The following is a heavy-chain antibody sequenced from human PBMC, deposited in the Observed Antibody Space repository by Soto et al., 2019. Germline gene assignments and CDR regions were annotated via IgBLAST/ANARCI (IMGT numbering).Heavy chain of an antibody. D-gene: IGHD6-13*01. Sequence: GGSLRLSCAASGFTFSSYGMHWVRQAPGKGLEWVAVIWYDGSNKYYADSVKGRFTISRDNSKNMLYLQMNSLRAEDTAVYYCARGFSLYYSSSWYGMDVWGQGTTVTVSS. V-gene: IGHV3-33*01. J-gene: IGHJ6*02. CDR3: ARGFSLYYSSSWYGMDV. CDR2: IWYDGSNK. CDR1: GFTFSSYG.